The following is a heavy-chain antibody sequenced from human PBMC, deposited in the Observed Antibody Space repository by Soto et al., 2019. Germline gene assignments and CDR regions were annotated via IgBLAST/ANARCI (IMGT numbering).Heavy chain of an antibody. Sequence: QVQLVESGGGVVQPGRSLRLSCAASGFTFSNYAMHWVRQAPGKGLEWVAIISYDGNNKYNADSVKGRFTISRDNSKKTLYLQMNSLRAEDTAVYYCARDRVCTSATCGEFDYYYYYGMDVWGQGTTVTVSS. CDR1: GFTFSNYA. D-gene: IGHD2-2*01. CDR3: ARDRVCTSATCGEFDYYYYYGMDV. V-gene: IGHV3-30*04. J-gene: IGHJ6*02. CDR2: ISYDGNNK.